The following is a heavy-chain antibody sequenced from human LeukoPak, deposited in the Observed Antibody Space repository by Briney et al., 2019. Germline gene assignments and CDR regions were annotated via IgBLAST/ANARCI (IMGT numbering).Heavy chain of an antibody. V-gene: IGHV3-7*01. CDR2: IKQDGSEK. CDR3: ARDIDPIVVVHYV. Sequence: GGSLRLSCAASGFTFSIYWISWVRQAPGKGLEWVANIKQDGSEKYYVDSVKGRFTISRDNAKNSLYLQMNSLRAEDTAVYYCARDIDPIVVVHYVWGQGTTVTVSS. J-gene: IGHJ6*02. D-gene: IGHD2-2*01. CDR1: GFTFSIYW.